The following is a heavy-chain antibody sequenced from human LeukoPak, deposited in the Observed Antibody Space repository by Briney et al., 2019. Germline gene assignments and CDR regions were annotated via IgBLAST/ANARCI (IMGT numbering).Heavy chain of an antibody. J-gene: IGHJ4*02. CDR2: IYYSGST. CDR1: GGSISSYY. D-gene: IGHD5-12*01. Sequence: SETLSLTCTVSGGSISSYYWSWIRQPPGKGLEWIGYIYYSGSTNYNPSLKSRVTISVDTSKNQFSLKLSPVTAADTAVYYCARAVEGEYSGYDRYFDYWGQGTLVTVSS. CDR3: ARAVEGEYSGYDRYFDY. V-gene: IGHV4-59*01.